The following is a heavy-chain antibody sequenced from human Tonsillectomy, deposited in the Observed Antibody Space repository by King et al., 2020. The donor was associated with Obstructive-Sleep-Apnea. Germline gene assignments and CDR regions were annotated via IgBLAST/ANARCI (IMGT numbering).Heavy chain of an antibody. J-gene: IGHJ4*02. D-gene: IGHD1-26*01. V-gene: IGHV3-9*01. CDR1: GFTFDDYA. CDR3: AKDMGIVGANEEPPYFDY. CDR2: ISWNSGSI. Sequence: VQLVESGGGLVQPGRSLRLSCAASGFTFDDYAMHWVRQAPGKGLEWVSGISWNSGSIGYADSVKGRFTISRDNAKNSLYLQMNSLRAEDTALYYCAKDMGIVGANEEPPYFDYWGQGTLVTVSS.